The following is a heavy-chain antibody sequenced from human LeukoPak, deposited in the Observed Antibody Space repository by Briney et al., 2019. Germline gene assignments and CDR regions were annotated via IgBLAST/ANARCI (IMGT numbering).Heavy chain of an antibody. J-gene: IGHJ5*02. Sequence: SETLSLTCTVSGGSLSSGSSYWSWIRQPAGKGLEWIGRIYTSGSTSSHPSLRSRVTISIETSKNQFSLKLSSVTAADTAVYYCARARSSGWSQKWFDPWGQGTLVTVSS. V-gene: IGHV4-61*02. CDR1: GGSLSSGSSY. CDR2: IYTSGST. CDR3: ARARSSGWSQKWFDP. D-gene: IGHD6-19*01.